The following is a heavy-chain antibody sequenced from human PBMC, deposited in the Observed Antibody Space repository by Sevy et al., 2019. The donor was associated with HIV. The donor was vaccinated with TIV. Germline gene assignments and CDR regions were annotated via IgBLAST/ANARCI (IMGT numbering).Heavy chain of an antibody. V-gene: IGHV3-74*01. D-gene: IGHD2-2*01. CDR3: ARVPSLYCSSTSCYGAYYYYGMDV. CDR2: INSDGSST. J-gene: IGHJ6*02. Sequence: GSLRLSCAASGFTFSSYWMHWVRQAPGKGLVWVSRINSDGSSTSYADSVKGRFTISRDNAKNTLYLQMNSLRAEDTAVYYCARVPSLYCSSTSCYGAYYYYGMDVWGQGTTVTVSS. CDR1: GFTFSSYW.